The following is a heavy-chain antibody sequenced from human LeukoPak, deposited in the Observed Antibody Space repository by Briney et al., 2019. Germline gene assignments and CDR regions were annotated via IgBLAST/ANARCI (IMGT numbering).Heavy chain of an antibody. J-gene: IGHJ6*02. V-gene: IGHV1-8*01. CDR1: GYTFTSYD. Sequence: ASVKVSCKASGYTFTSYDINWVRQATGLGLEWMGWMNPNSGNTGYAQKFQGRVTMTRNTSISTAYMELSSLRSEDTAVYYCARGSRDGYNFWAYYYYGMDVWGQGTTVTVSS. CDR2: MNPNSGNT. D-gene: IGHD5-24*01. CDR3: ARGSRDGYNFWAYYYYGMDV.